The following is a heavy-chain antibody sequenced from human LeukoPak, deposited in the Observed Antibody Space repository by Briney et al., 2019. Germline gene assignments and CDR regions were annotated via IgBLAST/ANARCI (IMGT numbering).Heavy chain of an antibody. Sequence: SETLSLTCTVSGASISTSRSYGAWVRQPPGKELEWIASVSYTGDAYYNPSLKSRVTISVETSKNQFSLKLSSVTAADTAVYYCASAPVLLWFGESQLDYYFDYWGQGTLVTVSS. J-gene: IGHJ4*02. V-gene: IGHV4-39*07. CDR2: VSYTGDA. CDR3: ASAPVLLWFGESQLDYYFDY. CDR1: GASISTSRSY. D-gene: IGHD3-10*01.